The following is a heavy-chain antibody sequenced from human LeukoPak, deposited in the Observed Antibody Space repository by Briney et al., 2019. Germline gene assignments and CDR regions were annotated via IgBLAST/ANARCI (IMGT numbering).Heavy chain of an antibody. D-gene: IGHD5-18*01. V-gene: IGHV3-23*01. CDR3: ATGEGGYSYAYFDH. Sequence: GGPLRLSCAASGVTFITYAMSWVPQAPGKRPEWVSAISGSGDSTFYADPVKGRVTISRDNSKSTLCLQMNSLRAEDTAVYYCATGEGGYSYAYFDHWGQGILVTVSS. CDR1: GVTFITYA. CDR2: ISGSGDST. J-gene: IGHJ4*02.